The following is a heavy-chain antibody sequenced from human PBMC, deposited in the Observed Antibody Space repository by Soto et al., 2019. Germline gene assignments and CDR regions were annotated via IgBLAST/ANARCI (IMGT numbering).Heavy chain of an antibody. D-gene: IGHD7-27*01. J-gene: IGHJ4*02. Sequence: SETLSLTCAVFGGSSSSGGYSWSWIRQQPGKGLEWSGYIYHSGSTYYNPSLKSRVTISVDRSKNQFSLTLSSVTAADPAVYYCARGPSGEKVHYWGQGALVTVSS. CDR2: IYHSGST. CDR1: GGSSSSGGYS. V-gene: IGHV4-30-2*01. CDR3: ARGPSGEKVHY.